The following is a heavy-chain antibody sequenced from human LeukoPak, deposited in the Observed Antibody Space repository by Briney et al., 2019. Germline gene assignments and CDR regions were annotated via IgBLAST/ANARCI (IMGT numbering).Heavy chain of an antibody. CDR1: GFIFTSYW. Sequence: GGSLILSCAASGFIFTSYWMSWVRQAPGKGLEWVSAISGSGGSTYYADSVKGRFTISRDNSKNTLYLQMNSLRAEDTAVYYCAKAPYSSGWYERFDPWGQGTLVTVSS. CDR3: AKAPYSSGWYERFDP. J-gene: IGHJ5*02. D-gene: IGHD6-19*01. CDR2: ISGSGGST. V-gene: IGHV3-23*01.